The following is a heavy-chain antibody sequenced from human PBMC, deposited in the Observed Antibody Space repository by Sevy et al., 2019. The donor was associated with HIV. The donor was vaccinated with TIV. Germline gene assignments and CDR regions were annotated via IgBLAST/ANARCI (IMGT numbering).Heavy chain of an antibody. Sequence: ASVKVSCKASGYTFTGYYMHWVRQAPGQGLEWMGWINPNSGGTNYAQKFQGRVTMTRDTSISTAYMEQSRLRSDDTAVYYCAISIRAAAGTNYYYYYGMDVWGQGTTVTVSS. CDR3: AISIRAAAGTNYYYYYGMDV. CDR1: GYTFTGYY. V-gene: IGHV1-2*02. J-gene: IGHJ6*02. D-gene: IGHD6-13*01. CDR2: INPNSGGT.